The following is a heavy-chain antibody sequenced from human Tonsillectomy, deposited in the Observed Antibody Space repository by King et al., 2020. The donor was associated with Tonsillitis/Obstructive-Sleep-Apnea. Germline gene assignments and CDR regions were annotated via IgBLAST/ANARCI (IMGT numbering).Heavy chain of an antibody. Sequence: VQLVESGAEVKKPGASVKVSCTASGYTFTSYYMHWVRQAPGHGLEWMGIINPSGGSTSYAQKFQGRVPMTRDTSTSTVYMELSSLGSEDTAVYYCARGGGDPRDYYMDVWGKGTTVTVSS. CDR1: GYTFTSYY. CDR2: INPSGGST. D-gene: IGHD2-21*02. CDR3: ARGGGDPRDYYMDV. V-gene: IGHV1-46*03. J-gene: IGHJ6*03.